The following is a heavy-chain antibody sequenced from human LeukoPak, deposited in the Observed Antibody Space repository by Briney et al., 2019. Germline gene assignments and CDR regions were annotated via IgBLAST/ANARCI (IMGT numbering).Heavy chain of an antibody. V-gene: IGHV3-15*01. D-gene: IGHD4-17*01. J-gene: IGHJ4*02. CDR1: GFTFSNAW. CDR3: TTLEGDDYGDYVDY. Sequence: PGGSLRLSCAASGFTFSNAWMSWVRQARGKGLEWVGRIKSKTDGGTTDYAAPVKGRFTISRDDSKNTLYLQMNSLKTEDAAVYYCTTLEGDDYGDYVDYWGQGTLVTVSS. CDR2: IKSKTDGGTT.